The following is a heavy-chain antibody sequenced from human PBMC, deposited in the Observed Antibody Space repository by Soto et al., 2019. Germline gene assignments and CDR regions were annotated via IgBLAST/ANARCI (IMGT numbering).Heavy chain of an antibody. CDR3: ARDTRPYNWNYVSY. CDR1: GFTFSSYG. J-gene: IGHJ4*02. Sequence: QVQLVESGGGVVQPGRSLRLSCAASGFTFSSYGMHWVRQAPGKGLEWVAVIWYDGSNKYYADSVKGRFTISRDNSKNTLYLQMNSLRAEDTAVYYCARDTRPYNWNYVSYWGQGTLVTVSS. D-gene: IGHD1-7*01. CDR2: IWYDGSNK. V-gene: IGHV3-33*01.